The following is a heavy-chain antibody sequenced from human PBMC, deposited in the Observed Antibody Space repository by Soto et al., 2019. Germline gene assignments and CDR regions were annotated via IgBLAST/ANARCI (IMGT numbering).Heavy chain of an antibody. V-gene: IGHV4-59*01. D-gene: IGHD6-13*01. J-gene: IGHJ6*03. Sequence: QVQLQESGPGLVKPSETLSLTCTVSGGSISPYYWSWIRQPPGKGLDWIGYVYYRGNTNYNPSLESRVTISVHTSRNQFSLNLTSATAADTAVYYCARKRAAASSTHYYMDVWGRGTTVTVSS. CDR2: VYYRGNT. CDR3: ARKRAAASSTHYYMDV. CDR1: GGSISPYY.